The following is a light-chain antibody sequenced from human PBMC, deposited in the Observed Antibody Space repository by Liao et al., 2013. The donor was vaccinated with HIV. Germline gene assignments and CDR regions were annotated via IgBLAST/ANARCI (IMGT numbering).Light chain of an antibody. CDR3: QAWDSATCF. J-gene: IGLJ1*01. V-gene: IGLV3-1*01. CDR1: KLGDKY. CDR2: EDD. Sequence: SYELTQPPSVSVSPGQTASITCSGDKLGDKYACWYQQKPGQSPVLVMYEDDKRPSGIPERFSGSNSGNTATLTISGTQAMDEASYFCQAWDSATCFFGSGTQVTVL.